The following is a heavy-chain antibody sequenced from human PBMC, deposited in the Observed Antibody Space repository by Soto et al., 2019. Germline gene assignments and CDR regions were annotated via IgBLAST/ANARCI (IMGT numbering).Heavy chain of an antibody. CDR2: ISFDGSNK. CDR1: GFTFSKYG. J-gene: IGHJ4*02. CDR3: ARVPDYGVLEKYFDY. Sequence: QVQLVESGGGVVQPGRSLRLSSAASGFTFSKYGMFWVRQAPGKGLEWVAIISFDGSNKKYADSVKGRFTVSRDNSKNTLFLQTNSLKAEDTAVYYCARVPDYGVLEKYFDYWGQGTLVTVSS. V-gene: IGHV3-30-3*01. D-gene: IGHD4-17*01.